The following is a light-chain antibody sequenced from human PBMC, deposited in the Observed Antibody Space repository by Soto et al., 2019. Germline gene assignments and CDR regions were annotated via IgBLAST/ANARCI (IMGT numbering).Light chain of an antibody. V-gene: IGKV1-9*01. CDR3: QQTRSYPST. CDR2: GAS. Sequence: DIQMTQSPSSLSASVGDRVTITCRASQGISSSLAWYQQKPGKAPKILISGASILQDGVPSRFSGRGSGTDFTLTIYSLQAEDFATYYCQQTRSYPSTFGGGTKVDIK. CDR1: QGISSS. J-gene: IGKJ4*01.